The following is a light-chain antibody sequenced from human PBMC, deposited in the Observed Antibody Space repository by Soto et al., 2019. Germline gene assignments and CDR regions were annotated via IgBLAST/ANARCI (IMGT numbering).Light chain of an antibody. J-gene: IGKJ4*01. Sequence: EIVLTQSPDTLSLSPGERATLSCRASQSVSGYLGWYQQKPGQAPRLLIYDASNRAYGVPARFRGSGSGTNCTLTIASLEPDDFAVYYCQQRSNWPYLTCGGGTRV. CDR2: DAS. CDR1: QSVSGY. V-gene: IGKV3-11*01. CDR3: QQRSNWPYLT.